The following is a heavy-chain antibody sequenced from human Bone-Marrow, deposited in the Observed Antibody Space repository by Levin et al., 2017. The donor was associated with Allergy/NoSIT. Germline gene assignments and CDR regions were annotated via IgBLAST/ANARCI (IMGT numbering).Heavy chain of an antibody. CDR2: ISSSSSYI. D-gene: IGHD6-6*01. CDR1: GFTFSSYS. J-gene: IGHJ4*02. CDR3: ARDSRPYSSSYDY. Sequence: PGGSLRLSCAASGFTFSSYSMNWVRQAPGKGLEWVSSISSSSSYIYYADSVKGRFTISRDNAKNSLYLQMNSLRAEDTAVYYCARDSRPYSSSYDYWGQGTLVTVSS. V-gene: IGHV3-21*01.